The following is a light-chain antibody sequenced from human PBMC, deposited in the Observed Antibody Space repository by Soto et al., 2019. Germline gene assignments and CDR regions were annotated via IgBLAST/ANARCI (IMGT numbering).Light chain of an antibody. V-gene: IGKV3-11*01. J-gene: IGKJ5*01. Sequence: EIVLTQSPATLSLSPGDRATLSCRASQSVSSYLAWYQQNPGQAPRLFISDATNRATGIPARFSGSGSGTDFTLTISRLEPEDFAVYYCQQRSNWPPVTFGQGTGLEIK. CDR1: QSVSSY. CDR2: DAT. CDR3: QQRSNWPPVT.